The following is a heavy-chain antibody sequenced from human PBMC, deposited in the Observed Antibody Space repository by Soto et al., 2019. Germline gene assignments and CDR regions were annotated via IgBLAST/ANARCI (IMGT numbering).Heavy chain of an antibody. V-gene: IGHV1-69*01. J-gene: IGHJ6*02. CDR1: GGTFSSYA. D-gene: IGHD2-15*01. CDR2: IIPIFGTA. Sequence: QVQLVQSGAEVKKPGSSVQVSCKAPGGTFSSYAISWVRQAPGQGLEWMGGIIPIFGTAKYAQKFQGRVTITADESTSTGYMELSSLRSEDTAVYYCAGSQGGSRSLDIYYYYYYGMGGWGQGTTVTVSS. CDR3: AGSQGGSRSLDIYYYYYYGMGG.